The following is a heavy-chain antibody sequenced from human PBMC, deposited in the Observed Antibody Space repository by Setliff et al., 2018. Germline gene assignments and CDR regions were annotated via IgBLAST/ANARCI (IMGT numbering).Heavy chain of an antibody. V-gene: IGHV4-34*01. CDR3: ARVFGDNDLPDI. Sequence: SETLSLTCSVYGASFNTYYWSWIRQPPGKGLEWIGEVNRYGSGDYNPSLESRVTISVDTSKNHFSLRMTSVTAADTAMYYCARVFGDNDLPDIWGRGTMVTVSS. CDR2: VNRYGSG. CDR1: GASFNTYY. J-gene: IGHJ3*02. D-gene: IGHD2-21*02.